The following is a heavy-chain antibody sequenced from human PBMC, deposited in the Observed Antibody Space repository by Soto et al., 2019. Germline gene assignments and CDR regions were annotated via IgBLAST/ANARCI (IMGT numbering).Heavy chain of an antibody. D-gene: IGHD6-13*01. J-gene: IGHJ5*02. Sequence: PSETLSLTCTVSGASMNSYHWSWIRQPAGKGLEWIGHIHSSGSTNYNPSLKSRVTMSVDTSKNQFSLRLMSLTAADKAVYYCARDQGVAAAGITWFDPWGQGSLVTVSS. V-gene: IGHV4-4*07. CDR2: IHSSGST. CDR1: GASMNSYH. CDR3: ARDQGVAAAGITWFDP.